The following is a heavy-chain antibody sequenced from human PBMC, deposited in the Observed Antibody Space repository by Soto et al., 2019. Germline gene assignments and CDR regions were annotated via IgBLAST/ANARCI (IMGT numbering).Heavy chain of an antibody. J-gene: IGHJ4*02. CDR2: INPNSGGT. CDR3: ARGEAILWFGEPSPFDY. D-gene: IGHD3-10*01. CDR1: GYTFTGYY. Sequence: ASVKVSCKASGYTFTGYYMHWVRQAPGQRLEWMGWINPNSGGTNYAQKFQGWVTMTRDTSISTAYMELGRLRSDDTAVYYCARGEAILWFGEPSPFDYWGQGTLVTVSS. V-gene: IGHV1-2*04.